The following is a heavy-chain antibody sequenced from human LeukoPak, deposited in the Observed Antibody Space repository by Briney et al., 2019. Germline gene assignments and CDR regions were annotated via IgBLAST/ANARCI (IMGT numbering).Heavy chain of an antibody. Sequence: GGSLRLSCAASGFTFSSYAMHWVRQAPGKGLEWVAVISYDGSNKYYADSVKGRFTISRDNSKNTLYLQMNSLRAEDTAVYYCARGQSYYGWWRPDYWGQGTLVTVSS. J-gene: IGHJ4*02. CDR2: ISYDGSNK. V-gene: IGHV3-30-3*01. CDR3: ARGQSYYGWWRPDY. D-gene: IGHD3-10*01. CDR1: GFTFSSYA.